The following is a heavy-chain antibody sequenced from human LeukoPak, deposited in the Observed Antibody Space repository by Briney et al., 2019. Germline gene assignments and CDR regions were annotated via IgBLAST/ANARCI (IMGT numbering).Heavy chain of an antibody. CDR3: ARDLRGYSGYVYGGY. J-gene: IGHJ4*02. V-gene: IGHV3-48*04. Sequence: PGGSLRLPCAASGFTFSSYSMNWVRQAPGKGLEWVSYISSSSSTIYYADSVKGRFTISRDNAKNSLYLQMNSLRAEDTAVYYCARDLRGYSGYVYGGYWGQGTLVTVSS. D-gene: IGHD5-12*01. CDR1: GFTFSSYS. CDR2: ISSSSSTI.